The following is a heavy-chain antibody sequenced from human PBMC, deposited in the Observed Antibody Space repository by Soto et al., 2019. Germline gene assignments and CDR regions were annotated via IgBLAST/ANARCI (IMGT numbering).Heavy chain of an antibody. CDR2: IYSGGST. CDR1: GFTVSSNY. D-gene: IGHD5-12*01. Sequence: PGGSLRLSCAASGFTVSSNYMSWVRQAPGKGLEWVSVIYSGGSTYYADSVKGRFTISRDNSKNTLYLQMDSLRAEDTAVYYCARDSGRDIVANRLYYYYYGMDVWGQGTTVTVSS. J-gene: IGHJ6*02. CDR3: ARDSGRDIVANRLYYYYYGMDV. V-gene: IGHV3-53*01.